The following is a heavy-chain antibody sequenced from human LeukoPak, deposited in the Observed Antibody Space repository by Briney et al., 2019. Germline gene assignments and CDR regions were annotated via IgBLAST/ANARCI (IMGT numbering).Heavy chain of an antibody. J-gene: IGHJ6*03. CDR3: ARGRTELWGRHYYMDV. Sequence: ASVKVSCKASGYTFTSYDINWVRQATGQGLEWMGWMNPNSGNTGYAQKFQGRVTITRNTSISTAYMELSSLRSEDTAVYYCARGRTELWGRHYYMDVWGKGTTVTVSS. CDR1: GYTFTSYD. D-gene: IGHD3-16*01. CDR2: MNPNSGNT. V-gene: IGHV1-8*03.